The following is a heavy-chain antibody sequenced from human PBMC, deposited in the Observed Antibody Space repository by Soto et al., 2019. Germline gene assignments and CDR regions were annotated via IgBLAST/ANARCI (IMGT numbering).Heavy chain of an antibody. V-gene: IGHV3-33*01. J-gene: IGHJ6*02. CDR2: IWYDGSNK. Sequence: QVQLVESGGGVVQPGRSLRLSCAACGFTFSSYGMHWVRQAPGKGQEWVAVIWYDGSNKYYADSVKGRFTISRDNSKNPLYLQVNSLRAEDTAVYYCARVAYPYYYYGMDVWGQGTTVTVSS. CDR1: GFTFSSYG. D-gene: IGHD2-15*01. CDR3: ARVAYPYYYYGMDV.